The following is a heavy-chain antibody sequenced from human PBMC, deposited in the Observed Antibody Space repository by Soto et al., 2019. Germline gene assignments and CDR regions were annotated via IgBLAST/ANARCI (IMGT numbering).Heavy chain of an antibody. CDR3: ARTEGAPEPTHTYYYDSSGYFLDAFDI. CDR2: IIPIFGTA. Sequence: QVQLVQSGAEVKKPGSSVKVSCKASGGTFSSYAISWVRQAPGQGLEWMGGIIPIFGTANYAQKFQGRVTITADESTSTAYMELSSLRSEDTAVYYCARTEGAPEPTHTYYYDSSGYFLDAFDIWGQGTMVTVSS. J-gene: IGHJ3*02. D-gene: IGHD3-22*01. CDR1: GGTFSSYA. V-gene: IGHV1-69*01.